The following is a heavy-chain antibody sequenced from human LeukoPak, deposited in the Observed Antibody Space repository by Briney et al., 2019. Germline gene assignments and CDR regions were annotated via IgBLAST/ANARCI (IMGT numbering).Heavy chain of an antibody. V-gene: IGHV3-23*01. CDR2: ISGSGGST. CDR1: GFTFSSYA. J-gene: IGHJ3*02. Sequence: GGSLRLSCAASGFTFSSYAMSWVREAPGKGLEWVSAISGSGGSTYYADSVKGRFTISRDNAKNTLYLQMTSLRAEDTAVYYCAKDLRGSYSRAAFDIWGQGTMVTVSS. CDR3: AKDLRGSYSRAAFDI. D-gene: IGHD1-26*01.